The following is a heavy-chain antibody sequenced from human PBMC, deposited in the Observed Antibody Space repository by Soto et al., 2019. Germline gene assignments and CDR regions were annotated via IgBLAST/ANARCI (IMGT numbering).Heavy chain of an antibody. CDR1: GGSISSSSYY. D-gene: IGHD3-3*01. V-gene: IGHV4-39*01. CDR3: AIHAIYDFWSGYYTYCYYGMDV. CDR2: IYYSGST. Sequence: SETLSLTCTVSGGSISSSSYYWGWIRQPPGKVLEWIGSIYYSGSTYYNPSLKSRVTISVDTSKNQFSLKLSSVTAADTAVYYCAIHAIYDFWSGYYTYCYYGMDVLGQGTTVAVS. J-gene: IGHJ6*02.